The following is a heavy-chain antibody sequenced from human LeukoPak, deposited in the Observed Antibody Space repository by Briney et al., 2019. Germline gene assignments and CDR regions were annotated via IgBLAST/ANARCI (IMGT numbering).Heavy chain of an antibody. J-gene: IGHJ4*02. Sequence: PGGSLGLSCAASGFIFSYYAMHWVRQAPGEGLEWVAVISYDGSKKYYGDSVKGRYTISRDNSKNTLYLQMNSLRGEDTAVYYCARDQTGTYNVDSWGQGTLVTVSS. CDR2: ISYDGSKK. D-gene: IGHD1-26*01. CDR3: ARDQTGTYNVDS. CDR1: GFIFSYYA. V-gene: IGHV3-30*04.